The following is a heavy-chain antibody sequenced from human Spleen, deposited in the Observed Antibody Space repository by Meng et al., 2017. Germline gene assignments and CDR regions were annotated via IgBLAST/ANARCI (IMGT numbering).Heavy chain of an antibody. Sequence: QVRLVQSGAEVKKPGASLKVACKASGYTFPDYWLHWVRRAPGQGLEWMGRINPKSGDTHYAQRFQGRVTMTGDTSISTAYMELSGLRSDDTAMYYCARDEDISAAGKLFGDYWGQGTLVTVSS. CDR3: ARDEDISAAGKLFGDY. CDR1: GYTFPDYW. D-gene: IGHD6-13*01. J-gene: IGHJ4*02. CDR2: INPKSGDT. V-gene: IGHV1-2*06.